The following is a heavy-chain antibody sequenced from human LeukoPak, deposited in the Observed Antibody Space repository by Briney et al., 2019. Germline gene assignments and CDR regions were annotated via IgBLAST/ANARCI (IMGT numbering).Heavy chain of an antibody. V-gene: IGHV3-23*01. CDR2: ISGSGGST. CDR1: GFTVSTNY. J-gene: IGHJ4*02. CDR3: AKARVVGATVPFDY. D-gene: IGHD1-26*01. Sequence: GGSLRLSCAASGFTVSTNYMAWVRQAPGKGLEWVSAISGSGGSTYYADSVKGRFTISRDNSKNTLYLQMNSLRAEDTAVYYCAKARVVGATVPFDYWGQGTLVTVSS.